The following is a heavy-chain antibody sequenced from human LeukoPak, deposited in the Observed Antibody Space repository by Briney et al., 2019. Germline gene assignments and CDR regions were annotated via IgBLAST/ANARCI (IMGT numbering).Heavy chain of an antibody. D-gene: IGHD2-2*01. CDR2: IDYDGGSG. CDR3: AHGSMYQLDY. CDR1: GFTLSSYE. J-gene: IGHJ4*02. V-gene: IGHV3-23*01. Sequence: GVSLRLSCTVSGFTLSSYEMSWIRQAPGKGLEWVSSIDYDGGSGHYADSVKGRFTISRDNAKNTLYLQMNSLRAEDTAVYYCAHGSMYQLDYWGQGTLVTVSS.